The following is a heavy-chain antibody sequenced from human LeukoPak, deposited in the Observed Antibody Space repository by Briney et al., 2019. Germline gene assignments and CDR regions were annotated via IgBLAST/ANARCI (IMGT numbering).Heavy chain of an antibody. Sequence: ASVKVSCKASGYTFTGYYMHWVRQAPGQGLEWMGWINPNSGGTNYAQKFQGRVTMTRDTSISTAYMELSRLRSDDTAVYYCASDLYCRGGSCYSHWFDPWGQGTLVTVSS. CDR3: ASDLYCRGGSCYSHWFDP. CDR1: GYTFTGYY. V-gene: IGHV1-2*02. CDR2: INPNSGGT. D-gene: IGHD2-15*01. J-gene: IGHJ5*02.